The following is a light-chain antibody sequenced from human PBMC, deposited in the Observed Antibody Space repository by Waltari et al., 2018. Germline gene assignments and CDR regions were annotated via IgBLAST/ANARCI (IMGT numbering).Light chain of an antibody. V-gene: IGKV1-5*03. CDR3: QQYNSYSPWT. Sequence: DIQMTQSPSTLSASVGGRVTITCRASQSISSWLAWYQQKPGKAPKLLIYKASSLESGVPSMFSGSGSGTEFTLTISSLQPDDFATYYCQQYNSYSPWTFGQGTKVEIK. J-gene: IGKJ1*01. CDR2: KAS. CDR1: QSISSW.